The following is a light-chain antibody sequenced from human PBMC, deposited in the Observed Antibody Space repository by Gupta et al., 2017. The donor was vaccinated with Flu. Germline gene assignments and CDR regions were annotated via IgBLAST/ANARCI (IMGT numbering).Light chain of an antibody. CDR2: GNN. CDR3: AAWDDSLNGWV. Sequence: QSVLTQPPSASGTPGQRVSISCSGRSSNIGINTVNWYQQFPGTAPILLIYGNNQRPSGVPDRFSGSKSGTSASLAISGLQSEDEADYYCAAWDDSLNGWVFGGGTKLTVL. CDR1: SSNIGINT. J-gene: IGLJ3*02. V-gene: IGLV1-44*01.